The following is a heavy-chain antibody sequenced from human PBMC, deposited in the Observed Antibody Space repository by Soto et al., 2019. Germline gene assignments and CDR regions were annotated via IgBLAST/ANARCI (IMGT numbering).Heavy chain of an antibody. D-gene: IGHD3-22*01. J-gene: IGHJ6*02. CDR3: AAALPGYYYDSSGCFDYYGMDV. CDR1: GFTFTISA. V-gene: IGHV1-58*01. Sequence: SVKVSCKASGFTFTISAVQWVRQARGQRLEWIGWIVVGSGNTNYAQKFQERVTITRDMSTSTAYMELSSLRSEDTAVYYCAAALPGYYYDSSGCFDYYGMDVWGQGTTVTVSS. CDR2: IVVGSGNT.